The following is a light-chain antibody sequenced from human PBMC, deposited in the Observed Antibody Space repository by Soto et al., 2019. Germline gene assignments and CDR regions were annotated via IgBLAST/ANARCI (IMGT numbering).Light chain of an antibody. CDR1: QSVNAN. CDR3: QQYNTWLWT. J-gene: IGKJ1*01. Sequence: EVVMTQSPATLSVFPGERATLSCRASQSVNANLAWYQQKPGQAPRLLIHGASNRATGIPARFSGSGFGTEFILPISSLQSEDFAVYYCQQYNTWLWTFGQGTKVEIK. CDR2: GAS. V-gene: IGKV3-15*01.